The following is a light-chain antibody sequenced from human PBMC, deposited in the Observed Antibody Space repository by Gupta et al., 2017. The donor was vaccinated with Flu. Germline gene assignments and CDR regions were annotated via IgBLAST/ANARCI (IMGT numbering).Light chain of an antibody. CDR1: QSLVYSDGNTY. CDR2: QVS. Sequence: DVVMTQSPLSLPVTLGQPASISCRSSQSLVYSDGNTYLHWFQQRPGQSPRRLNYQVSHRESGVPDRFSGSGSGTDFTLKISRVEAEDVGVYYCMQGSRWPWAFGQGTKVEIK. J-gene: IGKJ1*01. V-gene: IGKV2-30*01. CDR3: MQGSRWPWA.